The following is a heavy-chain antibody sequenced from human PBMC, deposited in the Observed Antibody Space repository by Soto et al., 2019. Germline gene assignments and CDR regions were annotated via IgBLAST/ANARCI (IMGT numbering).Heavy chain of an antibody. CDR2: ISYDGSNK. CDR3: AKGGAVTTTFDY. J-gene: IGHJ4*02. CDR1: GFTFSSYG. V-gene: IGHV3-30*18. Sequence: PGGSLRLSCAASGFTFSSYGMYWVRQAPGKGLEWVAVISYDGSNKYYADSVKGRFTISRDNSKNTLYLQMNSLRAEDTAVYYCAKGGAVTTTFDYWGQGTLVTVSS. D-gene: IGHD4-17*01.